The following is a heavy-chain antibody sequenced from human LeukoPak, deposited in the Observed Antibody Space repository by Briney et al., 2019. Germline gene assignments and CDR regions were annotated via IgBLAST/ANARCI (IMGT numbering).Heavy chain of an antibody. CDR2: INPNSGGT. D-gene: IGHD3-22*01. CDR1: GHTFTGYY. J-gene: IGHJ4*02. V-gene: IGHV1-2*04. Sequence: GASVKVSCKASGHTFTGYYMHWVRQAPGQGLEWMGWINPNSGGTNYAQKFQGWVTMTRDTSISTAYMELSRLRSDDTAVYYCARDLRRGYDSSGYYGYWGQGTLVTVSS. CDR3: ARDLRRGYDSSGYYGY.